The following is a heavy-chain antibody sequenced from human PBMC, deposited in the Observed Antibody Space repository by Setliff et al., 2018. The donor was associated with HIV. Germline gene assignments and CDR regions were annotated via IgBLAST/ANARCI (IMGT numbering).Heavy chain of an antibody. V-gene: IGHV1-69*13. J-gene: IGHJ6*03. Sequence: ASVKVSCKASGDTFNSYAISWVRQAPGQGLEWMGGVIPIFGTANYAQKFQGRVTITADESTSTAYMELSSLRSADTAVYYCAKGGYYDSTGYYYYYLYYLDEWGKGTTVTVSS. D-gene: IGHD3-22*01. CDR2: VIPIFGTA. CDR1: GDTFNSYA. CDR3: AKGGYYDSTGYYYYYLYYLDE.